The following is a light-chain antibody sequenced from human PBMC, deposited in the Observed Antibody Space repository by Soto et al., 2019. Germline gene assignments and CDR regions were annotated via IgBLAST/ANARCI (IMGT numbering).Light chain of an antibody. Sequence: EIVMTQSPATLSVSPGERATLSCRASQSISVNLAWYQLKPGQAPRLLIYGASTRAPVIPARFSGSGSGKDFTLSISSLQSEDFAVYSRQQYNTWPTMYIFGQGTKLEIK. CDR2: GAS. V-gene: IGKV3-15*01. CDR3: QQYNTWPTMYI. J-gene: IGKJ2*01. CDR1: QSISVN.